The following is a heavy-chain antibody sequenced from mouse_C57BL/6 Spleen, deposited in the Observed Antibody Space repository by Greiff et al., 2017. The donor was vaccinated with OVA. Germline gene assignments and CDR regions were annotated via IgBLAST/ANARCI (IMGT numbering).Heavy chain of an antibody. V-gene: IGHV1-55*01. CDR3: ARHGIDGYYVRFAY. J-gene: IGHJ3*01. CDR1: GYTFTSYW. CDR2: IYPGSGST. D-gene: IGHD2-3*01. Sequence: QVQLQQPGAELVKPGASVKMSCKASGYTFTSYWISWVKQRPGQGLEWIGDIYPGSGSTNYNEKFKSKATLTVDTSSSTAYMQLSSLTSEDSAVYYCARHGIDGYYVRFAYWGQGTLVTVSA.